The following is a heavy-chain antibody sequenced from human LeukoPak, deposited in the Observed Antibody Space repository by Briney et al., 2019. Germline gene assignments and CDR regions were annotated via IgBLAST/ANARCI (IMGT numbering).Heavy chain of an antibody. CDR3: ARGSPGDAFDI. V-gene: IGHV4-39*07. J-gene: IGHJ3*02. Sequence: SETLSLTCTVSGDSISGGSYFWGWIRQPPGKGLEWIGTMYYSGSTYYNPSLKSRLTISIDTSENQFSLKVSSVTAADTAVYYCARGSPGDAFDIWGQGTLITVSS. CDR2: MYYSGST. CDR1: GDSISGGSYF.